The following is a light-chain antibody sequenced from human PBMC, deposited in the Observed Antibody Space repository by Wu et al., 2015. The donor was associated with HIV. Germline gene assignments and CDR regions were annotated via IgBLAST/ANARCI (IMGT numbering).Light chain of an antibody. J-gene: IGKJ4*01. V-gene: IGKV3-11*01. CDR1: RSVSSA. CDR2: DAS. CDR3: QQHSGWPHA. Sequence: VLTQSPAALSISPGESATLSCRASRSVSSAVAWYQQKPGQAPRLLIYDASNRATGIPARFTGGGSGTDFTLTISSLEPEDFAVYYCQQHSGWPHAFGGGTKVEIK.